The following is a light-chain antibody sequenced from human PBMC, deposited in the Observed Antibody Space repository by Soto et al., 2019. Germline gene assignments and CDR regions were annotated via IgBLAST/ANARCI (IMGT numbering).Light chain of an antibody. CDR2: GAS. V-gene: IGKV3-20*01. Sequence: EIVLTQSPGTLSLSPGERATLSCRASQSVSSSSLAWYQQKPGQSPRLLIYGASSRATGIPDRFSGSGSGTDFTLTISRLEPEDFAVVDCQQYGSSPYTFGQGNKLEIK. J-gene: IGKJ2*01. CDR1: QSVSSSS. CDR3: QQYGSSPYT.